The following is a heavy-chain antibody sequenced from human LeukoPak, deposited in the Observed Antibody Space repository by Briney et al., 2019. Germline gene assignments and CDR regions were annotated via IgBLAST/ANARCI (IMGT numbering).Heavy chain of an antibody. Sequence: ASVKVSCKASGYTFTGYYMHWVRQAPGQGLEWMGWINPNSGGTNYAQKFQGRVTMTRDTSISTAYMELSRLRSDDTAVYYCARDNIYGSSWYTFPGRDVYYYYMDVWGKGTTVTVSS. CDR1: GYTFTGYY. CDR2: INPNSGGT. J-gene: IGHJ6*03. D-gene: IGHD6-13*01. V-gene: IGHV1-2*02. CDR3: ARDNIYGSSWYTFPGRDVYYYYMDV.